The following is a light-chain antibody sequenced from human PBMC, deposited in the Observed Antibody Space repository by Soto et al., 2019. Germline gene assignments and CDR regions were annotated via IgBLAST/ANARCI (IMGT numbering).Light chain of an antibody. V-gene: IGKV1-39*01. Sequence: DTHMKKNKSSLSASVGDRVTITCRASQSINTFLNWYQQKPGKAPKLLIYAASSLQSEVPSRFSGSGSGTDFTLTISSXQPDDCATSYCRQTYSIPPALGPGT. CDR1: QSINTF. J-gene: IGKJ3*01. CDR3: RQTYSIPPA. CDR2: AAS.